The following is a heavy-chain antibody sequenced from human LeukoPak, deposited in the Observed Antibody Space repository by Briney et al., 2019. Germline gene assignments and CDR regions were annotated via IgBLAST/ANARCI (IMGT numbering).Heavy chain of an antibody. J-gene: IGHJ4*02. CDR3: ARDRKVYYSDTQNAFDY. D-gene: IGHD3-22*01. CDR1: GYTFTSYG. CDR2: ISAYNGNT. V-gene: IGHV1-18*01. Sequence: GASVKVSCKASGYTFTSYGISWVRQAPGQGLEWMGWISAYNGNTNYAQKLRGRVTMTTDTSTSTAYMELRSLSSDDTAVYFCARDRKVYYSDTQNAFDYWGQGTLVTVSS.